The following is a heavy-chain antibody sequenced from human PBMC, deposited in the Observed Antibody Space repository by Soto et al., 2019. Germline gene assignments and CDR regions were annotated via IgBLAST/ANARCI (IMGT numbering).Heavy chain of an antibody. D-gene: IGHD6-6*01. CDR1: GFTFSSYA. J-gene: IGHJ3*02. CDR2: ISGSGGST. Sequence: GESLKISCAASGFTFSSYAMSWVRQAPGKGLEWVSAISGSGGSTYYADSVKGRFTISRDNSKNTLYLQMNSLRAEDTAVYYCAKDVWKLVRPAFDIWGQGTMVTVSS. CDR3: AKDVWKLVRPAFDI. V-gene: IGHV3-23*01.